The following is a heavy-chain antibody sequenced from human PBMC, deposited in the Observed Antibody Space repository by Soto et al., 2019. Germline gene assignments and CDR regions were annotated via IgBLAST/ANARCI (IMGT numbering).Heavy chain of an antibody. CDR2: INPSGGST. V-gene: IGHV1-46*01. CDR3: ARSSSWYISRYYFDY. J-gene: IGHJ4*02. CDR1: GYTVTSYY. Sequence: ASVKVSGKASGYTVTSYYMHWVRQAPGQGLEWMGIINPSGGSTSYAQKFQGRVTMTRDTSTSTVYMELSSLRSEDTDVYYCARSSSWYISRYYFDYWGKGTLVTVSS. D-gene: IGHD6-13*01.